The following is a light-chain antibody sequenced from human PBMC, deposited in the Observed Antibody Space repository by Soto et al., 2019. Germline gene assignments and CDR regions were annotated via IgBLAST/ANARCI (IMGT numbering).Light chain of an antibody. Sequence: DIQMTQSPSSLSSSVGDRVTVTCLASQVIRNDLGWYQQKPGKAPKLLIYDASSLESGVPSRFSGSGSGTEFTLTISSLQPDDFATYYCQQYNSYSWTFGPGTKVDIK. CDR3: QQYNSYSWT. V-gene: IGKV1-17*01. CDR2: DAS. CDR1: QVIRND. J-gene: IGKJ1*01.